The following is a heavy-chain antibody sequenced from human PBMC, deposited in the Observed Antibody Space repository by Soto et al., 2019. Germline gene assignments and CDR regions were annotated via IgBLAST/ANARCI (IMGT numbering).Heavy chain of an antibody. J-gene: IGHJ4*02. CDR3: ARLIHCKTTSCSFDY. CDR1: GGSISSSSYY. Sequence: QLQLQESGPGLVKPSETLSLTCTVSGGSISSSSYYWAWVRQPPGKGLEWIGSVYYSGTTYYNPSLKSRVTSSGDTSKNQFSLKLSSVTAADTAVFYCARLIHCKTTSCSFDYWGQGTLVTVSS. V-gene: IGHV4-39*01. D-gene: IGHD2-2*01. CDR2: VYYSGTT.